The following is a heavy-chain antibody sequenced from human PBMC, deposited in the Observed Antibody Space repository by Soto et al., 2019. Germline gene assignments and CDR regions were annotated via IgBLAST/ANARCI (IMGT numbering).Heavy chain of an antibody. Sequence: ASVKVSCKASGYTFTSYGISWVLQAPGQGLEWMGWISAYNGNTNYAQKLQGRVTMTTDTSTSTAYMELRSLRSDDTAVYYCARSRGNGGYSSSSVWFDPWGQGTLVTVSS. J-gene: IGHJ5*02. CDR2: ISAYNGNT. V-gene: IGHV1-18*04. CDR1: GYTFTSYG. D-gene: IGHD6-6*01. CDR3: ARSRGNGGYSSSSVWFDP.